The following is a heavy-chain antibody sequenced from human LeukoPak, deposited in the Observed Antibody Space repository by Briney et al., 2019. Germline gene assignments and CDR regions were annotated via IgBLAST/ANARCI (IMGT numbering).Heavy chain of an antibody. V-gene: IGHV3-66*01. D-gene: IGHD3-10*01. CDR3: ARDYGSGSYYNLDY. Sequence: GGSLRLSCAASGFTVSNNYMSWVRQAPGKGLEWVSLIYSGGNTYYADSVRGRFTISRDNSKNTLYLQMDGLRVEDTAVYYCARDYGSGSYYNLDYWGQGTLVTVSS. CDR1: GFTVSNNY. CDR2: IYSGGNT. J-gene: IGHJ4*02.